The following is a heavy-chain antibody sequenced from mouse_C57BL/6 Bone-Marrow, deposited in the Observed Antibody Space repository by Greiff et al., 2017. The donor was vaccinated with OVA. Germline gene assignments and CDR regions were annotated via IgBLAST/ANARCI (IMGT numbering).Heavy chain of an antibody. D-gene: IGHD1-1*01. Sequence: QVQLQQSGAELARPGASVKLSCKASGYTFTSYGISWVKQRTGQGLEWIGEIYPRSGNTYYNEKFKGKATLTADKSSSTAYMELRSLTSEDSAVYCCARGGYYGSSYWYFDVWGTGTTVTVSS. V-gene: IGHV1-81*01. CDR3: ARGGYYGSSYWYFDV. CDR1: GYTFTSYG. CDR2: IYPRSGNT. J-gene: IGHJ1*03.